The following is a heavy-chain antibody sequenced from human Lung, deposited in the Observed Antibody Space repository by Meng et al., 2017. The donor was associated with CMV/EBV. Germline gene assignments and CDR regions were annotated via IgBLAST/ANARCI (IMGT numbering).Heavy chain of an antibody. CDR2: ISSSSTYI. CDR3: ARETGSSGWYGPGY. D-gene: IGHD6-19*01. V-gene: IGHV3-21*01. Sequence: XCAACGVNFRNYSMNWVRQAPGKGLEWVSSISSSSTYIYYADSVKGRFTISRDNAKTSLYLQMNSMRAEDTAVYYCARETGSSGWYGPGYRGQGXLVTSSS. CDR1: GVNFRNYS. J-gene: IGHJ4*02.